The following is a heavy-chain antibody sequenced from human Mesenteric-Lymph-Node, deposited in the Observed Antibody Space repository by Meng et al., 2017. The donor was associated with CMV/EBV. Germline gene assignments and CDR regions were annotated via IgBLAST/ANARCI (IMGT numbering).Heavy chain of an antibody. D-gene: IGHD5-24*01. J-gene: IGHJ4*02. V-gene: IGHV4-59*01. CDR1: GGSITSYY. CDR3: ARGETEDGYNPLDY. Sequence: SETLSLTCTVSGGSITSYYWSWIRQPPGKGLEWIAYIYYGGSTNYNPSLKSRVTISVDTSKNQFSLKLSSVTAADTAVYYCARGETEDGYNPLDYWGQGTLVTVSS. CDR2: IYYGGST.